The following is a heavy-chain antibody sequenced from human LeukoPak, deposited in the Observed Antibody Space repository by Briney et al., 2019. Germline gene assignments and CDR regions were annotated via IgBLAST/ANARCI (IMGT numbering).Heavy chain of an antibody. CDR3: AGESKWFGELCAFDI. CDR2: ISSSSSYI. V-gene: IGHV3-21*01. J-gene: IGHJ3*02. CDR1: GFTFSSYS. D-gene: IGHD3-10*01. Sequence: GGSLRLSCAASGFTFSSYSMNWVRQAPGKGLEWVSSISSSSSYIYYADSVKGRFTISGDNAKNSLYLQMNSLRAEDTAVYYCAGESKWFGELCAFDIWGQGTMVTVSS.